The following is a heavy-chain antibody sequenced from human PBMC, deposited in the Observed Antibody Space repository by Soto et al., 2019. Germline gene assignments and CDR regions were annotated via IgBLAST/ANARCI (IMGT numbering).Heavy chain of an antibody. CDR2: ISYDGSNK. V-gene: IGHV3-30*03. D-gene: IGHD6-19*01. J-gene: IGHJ4*02. CDR3: ATPQGGWYPPCDY. CDR1: GFTFSSYG. Sequence: QVQLVESGGGVVQPGRSLRLSCAASGFTFSSYGMHWVRQAPGKGLEWVAVISYDGSNKYYADSVKGRFTISRDNSKNTLYLQMNSRRAEDTAVYYCATPQGGWYPPCDYWGQGTLVTVSS.